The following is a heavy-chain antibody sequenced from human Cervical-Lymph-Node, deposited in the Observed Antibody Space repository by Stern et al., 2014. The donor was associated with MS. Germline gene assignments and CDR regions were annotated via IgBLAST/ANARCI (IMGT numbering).Heavy chain of an antibody. CDR3: AKGGSGSYWLFDY. D-gene: IGHD3-10*01. V-gene: IGHV3-9*01. Sequence: EVQLVESGGGLVQPGRSLRLSCAASGFTFDDYAMHWVRQAPGKGLEWVSVISYNSGGIGYADSVKGRFTISRDNAKNSLYLQMNSLRPEDTALYYCAKGGSGSYWLFDYWGQGILVTVSS. J-gene: IGHJ4*02. CDR1: GFTFDDYA. CDR2: ISYNSGGI.